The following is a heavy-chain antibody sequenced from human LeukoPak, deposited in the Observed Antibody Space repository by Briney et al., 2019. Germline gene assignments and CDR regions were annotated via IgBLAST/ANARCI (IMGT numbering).Heavy chain of an antibody. D-gene: IGHD2-15*01. V-gene: IGHV4-59*01. CDR3: ARNGCSGGSCYRNYYYYMDV. CDR1: GGSFSGYY. CDR2: IYYSGST. J-gene: IGHJ6*03. Sequence: SETLSLTCAVYGGSFSGYYWSWIRQPPGKGLEWIGYIYYSGSTNYNPSLKSRVTISVDTSKNQFSLKLSSVTAADTAVYYCARNGCSGGSCYRNYYYYMDVWGKGTTVTISS.